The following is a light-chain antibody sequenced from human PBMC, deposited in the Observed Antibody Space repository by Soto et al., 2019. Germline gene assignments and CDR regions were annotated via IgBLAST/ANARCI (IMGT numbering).Light chain of an antibody. Sequence: IRLTQSPSFLSASVGDRVTITCWASQGIRSYLAWYQQKPGKAPNLLIYAASTLERGVPSRLRGSGYGTELTITISSMQTDDFETYYCRQYINYPLTFGGGTKVDIK. J-gene: IGKJ4*01. CDR2: AAS. CDR1: QGIRSY. CDR3: RQYINYPLT. V-gene: IGKV1-9*01.